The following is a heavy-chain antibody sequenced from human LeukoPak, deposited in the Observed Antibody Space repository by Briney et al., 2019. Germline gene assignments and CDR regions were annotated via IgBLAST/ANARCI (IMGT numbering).Heavy chain of an antibody. D-gene: IGHD2-2*02. CDR2: ISGSGGST. V-gene: IGHV3-23*01. CDR3: ARIPRGPYYYYYYMDV. CDR1: GFTFSSYA. J-gene: IGHJ6*03. Sequence: GGSLRLSCAASGFTFSSYAMSWVRQAPGKGLEWVSAISGSGGSTYYADSVKGRFTISRDNSKNTLYLQMNSLRAEDTAVYYCARIPRGPYYYYYYMDVWGKGTTVTVSS.